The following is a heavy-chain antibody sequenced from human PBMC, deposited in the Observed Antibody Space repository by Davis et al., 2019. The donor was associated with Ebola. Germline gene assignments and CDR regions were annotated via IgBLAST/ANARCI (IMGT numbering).Heavy chain of an antibody. J-gene: IGHJ6*04. CDR1: GFTFSKYA. D-gene: IGHD3-10*01. CDR3: ARDGESYSWSRGLDV. CDR2: ISYDGDNK. V-gene: IGHV3-30-3*01. Sequence: GGSLRLSCAASGFTFSKYAMFWVRQAPGKGPEWVAVISYDGDNKYYANSVKGRFTISRDDSKSTLYLQMDSLRVEDTAVYYCARDGESYSWSRGLDVWGKGTTVTVSS.